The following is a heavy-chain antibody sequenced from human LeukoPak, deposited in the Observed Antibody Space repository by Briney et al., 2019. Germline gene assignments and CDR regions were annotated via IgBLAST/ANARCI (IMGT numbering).Heavy chain of an antibody. CDR1: GFTFSSYG. D-gene: IGHD3-10*01. J-gene: IGHJ3*02. Sequence: LTGGSLRLSCAASGFTFSSYGMSWVRQAPGKGLEWVSAISGSGGSTYYADSVKGRFTISRDNSKNTLYLQMNSLRAEDTAVYYCAKDRPRQGRSFRFGEFWQAFDIWGQGTMVTVSS. CDR2: ISGSGGST. V-gene: IGHV3-23*01. CDR3: AKDRPRQGRSFRFGEFWQAFDI.